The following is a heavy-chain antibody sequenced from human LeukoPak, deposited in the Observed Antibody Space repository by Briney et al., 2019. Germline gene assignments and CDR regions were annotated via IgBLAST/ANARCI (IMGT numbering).Heavy chain of an antibody. CDR2: IYPGNSDT. D-gene: IGHD6-13*01. CDR3: ARLTSSWNHGFDY. Sequence: GESLKFSGKGSGYSFTSYWSGGVGQMPGRGLKWMRIIYPGNSDTRYRPSFQGQVTISADKSISTAYLQWSSLKASDTAMYYCARLTSSWNHGFDYWGQGTLVTVSS. V-gene: IGHV5-51*01. CDR1: GYSFTSYW. J-gene: IGHJ4*02.